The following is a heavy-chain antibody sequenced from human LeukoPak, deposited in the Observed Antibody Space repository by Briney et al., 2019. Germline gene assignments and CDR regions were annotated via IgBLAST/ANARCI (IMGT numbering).Heavy chain of an antibody. V-gene: IGHV3-21*01. CDR1: GFTFSSYS. D-gene: IGHD3-22*01. Sequence: GGSLRLSCAASGFTFSSYSMNWVRQAPGEGLEWVSSISSSSSYIYYADSVKGRFTISGDNAKNSLYLQMNSLRAEDTAVYYCARNDYHYYDSSGKKGRDAFDIWGQGTMVTVSS. J-gene: IGHJ3*02. CDR3: ARNDYHYYDSSGKKGRDAFDI. CDR2: ISSSSSYI.